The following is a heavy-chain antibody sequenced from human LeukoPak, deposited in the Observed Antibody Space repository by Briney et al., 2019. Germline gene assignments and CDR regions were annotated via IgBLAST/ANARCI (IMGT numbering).Heavy chain of an antibody. CDR1: GFTFRSYA. Sequence: GGSLRLSCAASGFTFRSYAMSWVRQAPGKGLEWVSTIRLCGGWTYLADSVKGRFTISRDTSKKTMYLQMNCLRAEDAAVHYCEKDKVAVDAFDIWGQGTLVTVSS. D-gene: IGHD6-19*01. J-gene: IGHJ3*02. CDR2: IRLCGGWT. CDR3: EKDKVAVDAFDI. V-gene: IGHV3-23*01.